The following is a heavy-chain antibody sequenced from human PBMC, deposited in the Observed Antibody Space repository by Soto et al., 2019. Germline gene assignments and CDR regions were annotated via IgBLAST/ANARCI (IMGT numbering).Heavy chain of an antibody. V-gene: IGHV3-7*01. CDR2: IKQDGSEK. CDR3: ARDSMYQGITFDI. Sequence: EVQLVESGGGLVQPGGSLRLSCAASGFTFSSYWMSWVRQAPGKGLEWVANIKQDGSEKYYVDSVKGRFTISRDNAKNPLYLQMNSLRAEDTAVYYCARDSMYQGITFDIWGQGTMVTVSS. D-gene: IGHD2-2*01. J-gene: IGHJ3*02. CDR1: GFTFSSYW.